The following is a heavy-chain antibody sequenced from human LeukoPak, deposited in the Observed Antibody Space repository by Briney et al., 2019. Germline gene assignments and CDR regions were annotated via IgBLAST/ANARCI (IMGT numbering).Heavy chain of an antibody. D-gene: IGHD2-15*01. V-gene: IGHV4-59*08. Sequence: SETLSLTCTVSGGSISSYYWSWIRQPPGKGLEWICYISYSGSTNYNPPLKSRVTISVDTSKNQFSLKLSSVTAADTAVYYCARHVAATGDYYYGMDVWGQGTTVTVSS. CDR3: ARHVAATGDYYYGMDV. CDR2: ISYSGST. CDR1: GGSISSYY. J-gene: IGHJ6*02.